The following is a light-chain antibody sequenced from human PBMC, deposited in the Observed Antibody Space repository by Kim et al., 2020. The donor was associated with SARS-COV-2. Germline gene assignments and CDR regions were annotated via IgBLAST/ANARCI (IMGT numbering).Light chain of an antibody. Sequence: SPGDRATLSCRASQTVSNNYLAWYQQKGGQAPRLLIYGASRRATGIPDRFSGSGSGTDFTLTISRLEPEDFVVYYCQQYGTSPLTFGGGTKVDIK. V-gene: IGKV3-20*01. J-gene: IGKJ4*01. CDR3: QQYGTSPLT. CDR2: GAS. CDR1: QTVSNNY.